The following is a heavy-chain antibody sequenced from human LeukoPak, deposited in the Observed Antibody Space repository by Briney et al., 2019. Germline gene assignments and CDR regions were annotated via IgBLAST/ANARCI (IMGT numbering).Heavy chain of an antibody. J-gene: IGHJ4*02. CDR2: IYYSGST. V-gene: IGHV4-61*08. CDR1: GGSVSSIDYY. Sequence: DPSGTLSLTCTVSGGSVSSIDYYWSWIRQPPGKGLEWIGYIYYSGSTNYNPSLKSRVTISVDTSKNQFSLKLSSVTAADTAVYYCARGISSGWSRAVGYWGQGTLVTVSS. D-gene: IGHD6-19*01. CDR3: ARGISSGWSRAVGY.